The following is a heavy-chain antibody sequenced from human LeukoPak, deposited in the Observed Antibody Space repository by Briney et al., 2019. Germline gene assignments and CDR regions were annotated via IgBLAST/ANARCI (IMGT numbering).Heavy chain of an antibody. CDR1: GGTFSSYA. J-gene: IGHJ4*02. CDR3: AREWELLFFDY. Sequence: SVTVSCKASGGTFSSYAISWVRQAPGQGLEWMGRIIPILGIANYAQKFQGRVTITADKSTSTAYMELSSLRSEDTAVYYCAREWELLFFDYWGQGTLVTVSS. V-gene: IGHV1-69*04. D-gene: IGHD1-26*01. CDR2: IIPILGIA.